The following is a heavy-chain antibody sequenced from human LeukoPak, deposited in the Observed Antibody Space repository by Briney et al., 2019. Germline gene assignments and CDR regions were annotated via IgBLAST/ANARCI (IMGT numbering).Heavy chain of an antibody. Sequence: SETLSLTCAVSGYSISSGYYWGWIRQPPGKGLEWIGSIYHSGSTNYNPSLKSRVTISLDMSKNQFSLKLSSVTAADTAVYYCARKQWVEYYFESWGQGTLVTVSS. CDR3: ARKQWVEYYFES. CDR2: IYHSGST. V-gene: IGHV4-38-2*01. CDR1: GYSISSGYY. D-gene: IGHD6-19*01. J-gene: IGHJ4*02.